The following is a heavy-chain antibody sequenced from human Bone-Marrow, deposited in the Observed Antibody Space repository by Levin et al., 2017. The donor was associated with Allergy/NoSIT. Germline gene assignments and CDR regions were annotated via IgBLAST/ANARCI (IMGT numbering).Heavy chain of an antibody. CDR3: ARGALIRGPFFDY. D-gene: IGHD3-10*01. V-gene: IGHV1-69*01. CDR1: GGTFSSYA. J-gene: IGHJ4*02. Sequence: KISCKASGGTFSSYAISWVRQAPGQGLEWMGGIIPIFGTANYAQKFQGRVTITADESTSTAYMELSSLRSEDTAVYYCARGALIRGPFFDYWGQGTLVTVSS. CDR2: IIPIFGTA.